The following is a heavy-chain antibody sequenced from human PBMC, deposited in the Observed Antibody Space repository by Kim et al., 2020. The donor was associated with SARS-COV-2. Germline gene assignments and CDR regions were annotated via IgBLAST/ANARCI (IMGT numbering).Heavy chain of an antibody. J-gene: IGHJ6*02. CDR2: IIPIFGTA. Sequence: SVKVSCKASGGTFSSYAINWVRQAPGQGLEWMGNIIPIFGTANYAQFFQGRVTITADESTSTAYMELSSLRSDDTAVYYCARGGYYDSSGTYGMDVWGPGTTDTVSS. CDR1: GGTFSSYA. CDR3: ARGGYYDSSGTYGMDV. V-gene: IGHV1-69*13. D-gene: IGHD3-22*01.